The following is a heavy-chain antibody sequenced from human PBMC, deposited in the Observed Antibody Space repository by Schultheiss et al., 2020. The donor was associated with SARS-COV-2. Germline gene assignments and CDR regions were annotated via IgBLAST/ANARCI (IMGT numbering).Heavy chain of an antibody. CDR2: ISGSGGST. D-gene: IGHD3-22*01. CDR3: AKSIDSSGYYRDGWFDP. J-gene: IGHJ5*02. CDR1: GFTVSSNYA. Sequence: GGSLRLSYAASGFTVSSNYAMSWVRQAPGKGLVWVSAISGSGGSTYYADSVKGRFTISRDNSKNTLYLQVNSLRAEDTAVYFCAKSIDSSGYYRDGWFDPWGQGTLVTVSS. V-gene: IGHV3-23*01.